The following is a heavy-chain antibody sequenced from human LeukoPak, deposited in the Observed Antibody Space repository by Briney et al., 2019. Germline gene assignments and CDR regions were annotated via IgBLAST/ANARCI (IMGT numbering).Heavy chain of an antibody. Sequence: PSETPSLTCTVSGGSISSSSYYWGWIRQPPGKGLEWIGSIYYSGSTYYNPSLKSRVTISVDTSKNQFSLKLSSVTAADTAVYYCARGYCSGGSCYSYYYYNYMDVWGKGTTVTVSS. V-gene: IGHV4-39*07. CDR2: IYYSGST. J-gene: IGHJ6*03. CDR3: ARGYCSGGSCYSYYYYNYMDV. D-gene: IGHD2-15*01. CDR1: GGSISSSSYY.